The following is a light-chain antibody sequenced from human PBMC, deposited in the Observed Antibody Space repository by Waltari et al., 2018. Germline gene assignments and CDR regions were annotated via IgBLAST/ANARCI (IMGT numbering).Light chain of an antibody. Sequence: QSALSQPASVSGSPGQSITISCTGTSRDVGGFNHVPWYQQLPGKVPKLIIFDVTSRPSGVSSRFSGYKSDNTASLTISGLQADDEAEYFCGSYVSSSTFVFGSGTKVTVL. CDR3: GSYVSSSTFV. CDR1: SRDVGGFNH. CDR2: DVT. V-gene: IGLV2-14*03. J-gene: IGLJ1*01.